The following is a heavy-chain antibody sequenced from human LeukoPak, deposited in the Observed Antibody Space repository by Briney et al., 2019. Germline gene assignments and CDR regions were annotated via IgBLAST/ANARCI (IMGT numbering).Heavy chain of an antibody. D-gene: IGHD6-19*01. V-gene: IGHV3-9*01. Sequence: PGGSLRLSCAASGFTFDDYAMHWVRQAPGKGLEWVSGISWNSGSIGYADSVKGRFTISRDNAKNSLYLQMNSLRAEDTALYYCAKSRAGTLDVWGQGTTVTVSS. CDR1: GFTFDDYA. CDR2: ISWNSGSI. J-gene: IGHJ6*02. CDR3: AKSRAGTLDV.